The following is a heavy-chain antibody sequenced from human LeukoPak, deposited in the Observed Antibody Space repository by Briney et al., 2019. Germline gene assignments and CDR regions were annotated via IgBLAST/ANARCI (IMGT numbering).Heavy chain of an antibody. D-gene: IGHD6-13*01. CDR3: AGGGYCDVSSCLAPLFDW. J-gene: IGHJ4*02. V-gene: IGHV4-59*01. CDR1: GASFSRYY. CDR2: IYNSGTI. Sequence: KPSETLSLTCTVSGASFSRYYWSWIRQSPGKGLEWVGYIYNSGTINYNPSLKSRTSISLDASRRQVFLRLRFVTAADTAVYYCAGGGYCDVSSCLAPLFDWWGQGTPVTVSS.